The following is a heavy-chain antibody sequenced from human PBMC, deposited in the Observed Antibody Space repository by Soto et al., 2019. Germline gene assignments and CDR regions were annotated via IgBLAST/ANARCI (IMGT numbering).Heavy chain of an antibody. CDR2: ISYDGSNK. Sequence: QVQLVESGGGVVQPGRSLRLSCAASGFTFSSYAMHWVRQAPGKGLEWVAVISYDGSNKYYADSVKGRFTISRDNSKNTLYLQMNSLRAEDRAVYYGARGGGYSSGGGEVDYWGQGTLVTVSS. CDR3: ARGGGYSSGGGEVDY. D-gene: IGHD6-19*01. CDR1: GFTFSSYA. V-gene: IGHV3-30-3*01. J-gene: IGHJ4*02.